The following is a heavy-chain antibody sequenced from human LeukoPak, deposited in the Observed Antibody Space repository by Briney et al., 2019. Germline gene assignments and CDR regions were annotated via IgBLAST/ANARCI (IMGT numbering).Heavy chain of an antibody. CDR1: GYTFTGYY. D-gene: IGHD6-13*01. Sequence: ASVNVSCKASGYTFTGYYMHWVRQAPGQGLEWMGWINPNSGGTNYAQKFQGRVTMTRDTSISTAYMELSRLRSDDTAVYYCARAIAAADVGDYWGQGTLVTVSS. V-gene: IGHV1-2*02. CDR3: ARAIAAADVGDY. CDR2: INPNSGGT. J-gene: IGHJ4*02.